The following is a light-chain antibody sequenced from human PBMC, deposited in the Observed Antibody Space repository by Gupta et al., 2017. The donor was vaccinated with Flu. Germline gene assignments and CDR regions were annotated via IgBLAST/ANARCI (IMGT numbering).Light chain of an antibody. J-gene: IGLJ1*01. CDR1: SDVGAFNY. CDR3: CSYAGSHTYV. CDR2: DVN. Sequence: SDVGAFNYVFWYQHHPGKAPKVMIYDVNKRTSGVPDRFSGSKSGNTASLTISGLQAEDEADYYCCSYAGSHTYVFGTGTQVTVL. V-gene: IGLV2-11*01.